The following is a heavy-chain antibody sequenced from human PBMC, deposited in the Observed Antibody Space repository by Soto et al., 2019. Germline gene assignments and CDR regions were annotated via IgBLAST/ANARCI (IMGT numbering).Heavy chain of an antibody. D-gene: IGHD2-15*01. V-gene: IGHV3-74*01. CDR3: VRELCSGASNCYSLGWFDA. CDR1: GFTFSPHW. J-gene: IGHJ5*02. CDR2: INHDGSST. Sequence: EVQLVESGGGLVQPGGSLRLSCAASGFTFSPHWMHWVRQTAGKGLVWFSRINHDGSSTIYADSAKDRFTMSRDNTKNSVMLQMSSLTAEDAAIYCCVRELCSGASNCYSLGWFDAWGQGALVTVSS.